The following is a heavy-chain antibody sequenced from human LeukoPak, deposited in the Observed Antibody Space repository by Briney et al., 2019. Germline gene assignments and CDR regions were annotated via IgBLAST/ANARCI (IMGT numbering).Heavy chain of an antibody. CDR3: ARTTYYYGSGSYPVDY. J-gene: IGHJ4*02. Sequence: SETLSLTCAVYGGSFSGYYWSWIRQPPGKGLERIGEVNHSGSTNYNPSLKSRVTISVDTSKNRFSLKLSSVTAADTAVYYCARTTYYYGSGSYPVDYWGQGTLVTVSS. V-gene: IGHV4-34*01. D-gene: IGHD3-10*01. CDR1: GGSFSGYY. CDR2: VNHSGST.